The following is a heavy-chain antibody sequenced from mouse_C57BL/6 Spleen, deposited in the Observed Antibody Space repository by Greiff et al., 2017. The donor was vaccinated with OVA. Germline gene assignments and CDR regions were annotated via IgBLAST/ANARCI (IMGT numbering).Heavy chain of an antibody. D-gene: IGHD2-1*01. CDR1: GYTFTSYW. CDR2: IHPNSGST. V-gene: IGHV1-64*01. Sequence: VQLQQPGAELVKPGASVKLSCKASGYTFTSYWMHWVKQRPGQGLEWIGMIHPNSGSTNYNEKFKSKATLTVDKSSSTAYMQLSSLTSEDSAVYYCASLVVLSTTSYAMDDWGQGTSVTVSS. J-gene: IGHJ4*01. CDR3: ASLVVLSTTSYAMDD.